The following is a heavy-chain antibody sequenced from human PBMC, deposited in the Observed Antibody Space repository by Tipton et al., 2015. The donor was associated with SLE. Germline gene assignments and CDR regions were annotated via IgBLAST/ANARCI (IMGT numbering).Heavy chain of an antibody. Sequence: TLSLTCTVSGGSISSNYWSWIRQPPGKGLEWIGYIYYSGSTNYNPSLKSRVTVSVDTSKNQFSLKLSSVTAADTAVYYCARDRGGSSPVWGQGTLVTVSS. D-gene: IGHD6-6*01. CDR3: ARDRGGSSPV. CDR2: IYYSGST. CDR1: GGSISSNY. V-gene: IGHV4-59*01. J-gene: IGHJ4*02.